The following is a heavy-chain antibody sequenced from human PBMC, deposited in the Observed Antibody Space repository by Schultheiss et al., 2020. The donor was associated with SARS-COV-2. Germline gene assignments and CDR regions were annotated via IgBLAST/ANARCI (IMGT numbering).Heavy chain of an antibody. CDR1: GFTFSDYY. J-gene: IGHJ4*02. CDR2: IYSGGST. CDR3: ARARLGYCSSTSCHEFDY. Sequence: GGSLRLSCAASGFTFSDYYMSWVRQAPGKGLEWVSVIYSGGSTYYADSVKGRFTISRDNAKNSLYLQMNSLRAEDTAVYYCARARLGYCSSTSCHEFDYWGQGTLVTVSS. D-gene: IGHD2-2*01. V-gene: IGHV3-66*01.